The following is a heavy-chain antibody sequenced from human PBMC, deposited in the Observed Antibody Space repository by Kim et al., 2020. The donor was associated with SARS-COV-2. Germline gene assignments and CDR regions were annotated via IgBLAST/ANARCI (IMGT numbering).Heavy chain of an antibody. CDR2: INTNTGNP. Sequence: ASVKVSCKASGYTFTSYAMNWVRQAPGQGLEWMGWINTNTGNPTYAQGFTGRFVFSLDTSVSTAYLQISSLKAEDTAVYYCARDGRYCSSTSCYENWFDPWGQGTLVTVSS. CDR1: GYTFTSYA. D-gene: IGHD2-2*01. J-gene: IGHJ5*02. V-gene: IGHV7-4-1*02. CDR3: ARDGRYCSSTSCYENWFDP.